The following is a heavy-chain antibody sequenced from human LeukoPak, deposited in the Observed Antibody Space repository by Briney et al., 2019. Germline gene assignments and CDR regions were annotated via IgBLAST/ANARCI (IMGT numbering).Heavy chain of an antibody. V-gene: IGHV1-8*03. J-gene: IGHJ4*02. Sequence: ASVKVSCKAFGYTFTSYDINWVRQATGQGLEWMGWMNPNSGNAGYAQKFQGRVTITRNTSISTAYMELSSLRSEDTAVYYCARVAGGSGWYQVEYFDYWGQGTLVTVSS. CDR3: ARVAGGSGWYQVEYFDY. CDR2: MNPNSGNA. D-gene: IGHD6-19*01. CDR1: GYTFTSYD.